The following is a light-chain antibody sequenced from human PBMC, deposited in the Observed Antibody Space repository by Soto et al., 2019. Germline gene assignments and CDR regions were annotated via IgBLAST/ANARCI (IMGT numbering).Light chain of an antibody. J-gene: IGKJ1*01. V-gene: IGKV1-27*01. CDR1: QAIKKF. Sequence: DIQVTQSPSSLSASPEDRITITCRPSQAIKKFLAWYQQKPGKVPHLLIYAASTLRPGVPSRFSGNASGTDFTLTIASLQPEDVATYYCQKYDRAPAAFGQGTKVDVK. CDR3: QKYDRAPAA. CDR2: AAS.